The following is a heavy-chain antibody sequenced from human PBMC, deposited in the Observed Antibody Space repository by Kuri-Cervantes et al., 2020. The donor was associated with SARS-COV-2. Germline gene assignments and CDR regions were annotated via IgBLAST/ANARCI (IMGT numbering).Heavy chain of an antibody. Sequence: SQTLSLTCAVSGYSISSGYYWGWIRQPPGKGLEWIGYIYYSGSTNYNPSLKSRVTISVDTSKNQFSLKLSSVTAADTAVYYCAGDRATIFGVVTPSWYFDLWGRGTLVTVSS. V-gene: IGHV4-38-2*02. J-gene: IGHJ2*01. D-gene: IGHD3-3*01. CDR3: AGDRATIFGVVTPSWYFDL. CDR1: GYSISSGYY. CDR2: IYYSGST.